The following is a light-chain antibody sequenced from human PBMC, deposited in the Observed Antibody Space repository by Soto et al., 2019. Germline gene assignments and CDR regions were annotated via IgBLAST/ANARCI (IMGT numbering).Light chain of an antibody. CDR3: QQYYSTPRT. J-gene: IGKJ1*01. CDR2: WAS. CDR1: KRVFYSSNNHNY. V-gene: IGKV4-1*01. Sequence: DIVMTQSPESLAVSLGEKTTINCNPSKRVFYSSNNHNYLAWYQQKPGQPPKLLIYWASTRESGVPDRFSGSGSGTDFTLTISSLQAEDVAVYYCQQYYSTPRTFGQGTKVDIK.